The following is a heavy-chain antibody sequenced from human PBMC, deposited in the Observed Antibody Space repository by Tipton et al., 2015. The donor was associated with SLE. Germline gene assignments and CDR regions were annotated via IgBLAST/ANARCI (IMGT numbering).Heavy chain of an antibody. Sequence: QSGPEVKKPGASVKVSCKASGYTFTNYGISWVRQDPGQGLEWMGWISPYNGNTDSAQNFQGRVTMTADTSTTTACMELRSLRSDDTAVYYCARSYYGSRHYYTHVDHWGQGTLVTVSS. CDR3: ARSYYGSRHYYTHVDH. CDR2: ISPYNGNT. V-gene: IGHV1-18*01. D-gene: IGHD3-10*01. J-gene: IGHJ4*02. CDR1: GYTFTNYG.